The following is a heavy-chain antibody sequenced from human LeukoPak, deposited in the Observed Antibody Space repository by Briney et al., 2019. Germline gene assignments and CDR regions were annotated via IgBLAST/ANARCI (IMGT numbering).Heavy chain of an antibody. D-gene: IGHD5-18*01. CDR2: ISGDGGRT. Sequence: PGGSLRLSCAASGFTFDDYAMHCVRHAPGKGLEWVSLISGDGGRTYYADSVKGRFTISRDNSKNSLYLQMNSLRTEDTALYYCAKDIGGYSYAADYWGQGTLVTVSS. CDR3: AKDIGGYSYAADY. J-gene: IGHJ4*02. V-gene: IGHV3-43*02. CDR1: GFTFDDYA.